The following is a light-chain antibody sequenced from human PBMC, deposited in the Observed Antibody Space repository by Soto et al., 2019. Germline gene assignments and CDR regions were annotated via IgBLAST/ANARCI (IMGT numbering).Light chain of an antibody. CDR3: RQSYSSPFT. CDR2: AAS. CDR1: TSISNY. V-gene: IGKV1-39*01. J-gene: IGKJ4*01. Sequence: DIQMTQSPSSLAAFVGDRVTITCRASTSISNYLNWYQQKPGKAPKLLIYAASSLQSGVPSRFSGSGSGTEFTLTISSLQPEDFATYYCRQSYSSPFTFGGGTKVEIK.